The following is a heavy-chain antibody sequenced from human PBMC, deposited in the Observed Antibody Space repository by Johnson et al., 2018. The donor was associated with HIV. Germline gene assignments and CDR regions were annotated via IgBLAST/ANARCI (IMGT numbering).Heavy chain of an antibody. Sequence: VQLVESGGGLVQPGGSLRLSCAASGFTFSSYDMHWVRQATGKGLAWVAVIGTAGDTYYPGSVQGRFTISRDNSKNPLSLQMSSLIAEDTAVYYCAKGRSGSSYDALDAWGQGTMVTVSS. CDR1: GFTFSSYD. D-gene: IGHD6-6*01. J-gene: IGHJ3*01. V-gene: IGHV3-13*01. CDR2: IGTAGDT. CDR3: AKGRSGSSYDALDA.